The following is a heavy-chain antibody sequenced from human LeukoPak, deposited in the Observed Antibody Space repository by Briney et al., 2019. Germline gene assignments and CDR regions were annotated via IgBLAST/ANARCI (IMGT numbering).Heavy chain of an antibody. Sequence: SLRLSCAASGFTFDHYAMHWVRQAPGRGLEWVSGINWNRAGVGYADSLKGRFTISRDNSKNSLYLQMNSLRPEDTAFYYCVKGFCSTITCYGLDPWGHGILVTVSS. CDR1: GFTFDHYA. J-gene: IGHJ5*02. V-gene: IGHV3-9*01. CDR3: VKGFCSTITCYGLDP. D-gene: IGHD2-2*01. CDR2: INWNRAGV.